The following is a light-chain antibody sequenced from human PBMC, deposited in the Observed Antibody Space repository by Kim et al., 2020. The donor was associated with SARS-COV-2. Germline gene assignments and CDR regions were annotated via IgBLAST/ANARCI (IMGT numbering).Light chain of an antibody. CDR2: EAF. CDR3: QQYGSSPYS. J-gene: IGKJ2*03. CDR1: QGVGSSL. Sequence: LSPGERATRSCRASQGVGSSLLAWYQQKPGQAPRLLIYEAFKRVAGIPDRFSGSGSGTDFTLTISRPEPEDFAMYYCQQYGSSPYSFGQGTKLEI. V-gene: IGKV3-20*01.